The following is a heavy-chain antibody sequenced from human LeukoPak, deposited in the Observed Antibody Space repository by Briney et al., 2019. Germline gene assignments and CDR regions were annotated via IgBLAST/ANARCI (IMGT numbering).Heavy chain of an antibody. Sequence: SVKLSCKASGGTFSSYAISWVRQAPGQGLEWMGRIIPIFGTANYAQKFQGRVTITTDESTSTAYMELSSLRSEDTAVYYCARDSIAAAVHARFLDYWGQGTLVTVSS. CDR3: ARDSIAAAVHARFLDY. CDR1: GGTFSSYA. D-gene: IGHD6-13*01. CDR2: IIPIFGTA. V-gene: IGHV1-69*05. J-gene: IGHJ4*02.